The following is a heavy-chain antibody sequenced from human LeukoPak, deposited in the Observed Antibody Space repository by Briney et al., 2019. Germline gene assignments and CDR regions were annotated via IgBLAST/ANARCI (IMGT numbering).Heavy chain of an antibody. CDR1: GGSISSGGHY. D-gene: IGHD3-3*01. J-gene: IGHJ6*02. V-gene: IGHV4-31*03. Sequence: SETLSLTCIVSGGSISSGGHYWGWIRQHPGKGLEWIGYINYSGSTYYNPSLKSRVTISVDTSQNQFSLKLSSVTAADTAVYYCARDEAIFGAGYYYGMDVWGQGTTVTVSS. CDR2: INYSGST. CDR3: ARDEAIFGAGYYYGMDV.